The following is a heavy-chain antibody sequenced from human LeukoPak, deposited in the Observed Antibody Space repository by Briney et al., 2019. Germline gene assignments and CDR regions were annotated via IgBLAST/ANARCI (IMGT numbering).Heavy chain of an antibody. CDR3: ARVQGLDSSGYSFAFDI. D-gene: IGHD3-22*01. J-gene: IGHJ3*02. Sequence: ASVKVSCKASGGTFSSYAISWVRQAPGQGLEWMGRIIPIFGTANYAQRFQGRVTITTDESTSTAYMELSSLRSEDTAVYYCARVQGLDSSGYSFAFDIWGQGTMVTVSS. CDR1: GGTFSSYA. CDR2: IIPIFGTA. V-gene: IGHV1-69*05.